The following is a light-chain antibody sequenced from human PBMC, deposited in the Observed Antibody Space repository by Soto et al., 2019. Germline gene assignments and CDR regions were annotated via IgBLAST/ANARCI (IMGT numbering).Light chain of an antibody. CDR3: QQRSNWPPIYT. CDR1: QSVSSY. V-gene: IGKV3-11*01. Sequence: EIVLTKSPATLYLSPGERATLSCTASQSVSSYLAWYQQKPGQAPRLLIYDPSNRATGIPARFSGSGSGTDFTLTISSLEPEDFAVYYCQQRSNWPPIYTFGQGTKLEIK. CDR2: DPS. J-gene: IGKJ2*01.